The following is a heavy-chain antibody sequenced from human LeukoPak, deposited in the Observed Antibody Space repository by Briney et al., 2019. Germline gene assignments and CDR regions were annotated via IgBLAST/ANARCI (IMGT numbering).Heavy chain of an antibody. CDR2: IYTGGST. Sequence: PSETLSLTCTVSGGSISSYYWSWIRQPPGKGLEWVSVIYTGGSTYYADSVRGRFTISRDNSKNTLYLQMNRLRAEDTAIYYCAKDGLGDYWGQGTLVTVSS. D-gene: IGHD3-10*01. J-gene: IGHJ4*02. CDR1: GGSISSYY. CDR3: AKDGLGDY. V-gene: IGHV3-53*01.